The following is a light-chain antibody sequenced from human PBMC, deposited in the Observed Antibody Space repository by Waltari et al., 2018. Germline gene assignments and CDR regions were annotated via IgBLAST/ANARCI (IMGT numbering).Light chain of an antibody. J-gene: IGLJ3*02. CDR1: SIDVGTYNL. CDR3: CSFAAGSILV. CDR2: EGN. Sequence: QSALTQPASVSGSPGQSITISCTGTSIDVGTYNLVSWYPHHTDKAPKFTIYEGNKRPSGVSNRFSGSKSVNTSSLTISGRQAEDEADYYCCSFAAGSILVFCGGTKLTVL. V-gene: IGLV2-23*01.